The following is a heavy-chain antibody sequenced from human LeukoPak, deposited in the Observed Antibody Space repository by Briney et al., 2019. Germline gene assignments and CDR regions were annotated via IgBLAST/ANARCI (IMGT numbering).Heavy chain of an antibody. CDR1: ETTFNRYT. Sequence: SVKVPCKTFETTFNRYTFAWGQQPPGQGLKGMGRTIPILGIATYARKFQGRFTITADKSTSTAYMELSSLRSEDTAVYYCARAQTEGTYYLWYFDYWGQGTLVTVSS. CDR3: ARAQTEGTYYLWYFDY. V-gene: IGHV1-69*02. J-gene: IGHJ4*02. D-gene: IGHD1-26*01. CDR2: TIPILGIA.